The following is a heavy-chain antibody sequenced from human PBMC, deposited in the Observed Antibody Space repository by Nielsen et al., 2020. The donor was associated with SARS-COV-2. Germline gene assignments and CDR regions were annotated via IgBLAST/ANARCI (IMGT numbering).Heavy chain of an antibody. V-gene: IGHV3-30*02. D-gene: IGHD6-13*01. CDR3: ARDRGAAAGYFDY. Sequence: GESLKISCAASGFTFSSYGMHWVRQAPGKGLGWVAFIRYDGSNKYYADSVKGRFTISRDNSKNTLYLQMNSLRAEDTAVYYCARDRGAAAGYFDYWGQGTLVTVSS. CDR2: IRYDGSNK. J-gene: IGHJ4*02. CDR1: GFTFSSYG.